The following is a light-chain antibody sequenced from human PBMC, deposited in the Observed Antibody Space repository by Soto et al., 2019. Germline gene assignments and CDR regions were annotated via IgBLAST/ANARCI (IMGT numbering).Light chain of an antibody. CDR3: CSYAGSSLRV. Sequence: QSALTQPRSVSGSPGQSVTISCTGTSSDAGGHNLVSWYQQHPGKAPKLVIYDVSKWPSGVPDRFSGSKSGNTASLTISGLQAEDEADYYCCSYAGSSLRVFGGGTKLTVL. V-gene: IGLV2-11*01. J-gene: IGLJ3*02. CDR1: SSDAGGHNL. CDR2: DVS.